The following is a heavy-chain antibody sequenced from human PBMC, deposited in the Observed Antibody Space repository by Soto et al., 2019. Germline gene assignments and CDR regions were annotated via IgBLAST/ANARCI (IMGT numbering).Heavy chain of an antibody. Sequence: QVQLQQWGAGLLKPSETLSLTCAVYGGSFSGYYWSWIRQPPGKGLEWIGEINHSGSTNYNPSLMSRVTISVDTSKNPFSLKLSSVTAADTAVYYGARRLNGVAYYYYDGIDDWGQGTKVTVSS. CDR2: INHSGST. CDR1: GGSFSGYY. V-gene: IGHV4-34*01. CDR3: ARRLNGVAYYYYDGIDD. D-gene: IGHD3-3*01. J-gene: IGHJ6*02.